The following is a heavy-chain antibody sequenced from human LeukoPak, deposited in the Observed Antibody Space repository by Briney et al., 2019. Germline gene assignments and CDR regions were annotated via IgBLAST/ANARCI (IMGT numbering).Heavy chain of an antibody. CDR3: ARDGGRYFDWLLSRVPDAFDI. Sequence: SGGSLRLSCAASGFTFSDYYMSWIRQAPGKGLEWVSYISSSGSTIYYADSVKGRFTISRDNAKNSLYLQMNSLRAEDTAVYYCARDGGRYFDWLLSRVPDAFDIWGQGTMVTVSS. D-gene: IGHD3-9*01. V-gene: IGHV3-11*01. J-gene: IGHJ3*02. CDR2: ISSSGSTI. CDR1: GFTFSDYY.